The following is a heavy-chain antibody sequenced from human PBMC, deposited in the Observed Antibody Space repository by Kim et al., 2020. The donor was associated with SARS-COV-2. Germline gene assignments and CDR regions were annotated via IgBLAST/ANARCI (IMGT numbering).Heavy chain of an antibody. V-gene: IGHV4-34*01. D-gene: IGHD5-18*01. CDR3: ARTRGYSYGLGFDY. CDR2: INHSGST. CDR1: GGSFSGYY. J-gene: IGHJ4*02. Sequence: SETLSLTCAVYGGSFSGYYWSWIRQPPGKGLEWIGEINHSGSTNYNPSLKSRVTISVDTSKNQFSLKLSSVTAADTAVYYCARTRGYSYGLGFDYWGQGT.